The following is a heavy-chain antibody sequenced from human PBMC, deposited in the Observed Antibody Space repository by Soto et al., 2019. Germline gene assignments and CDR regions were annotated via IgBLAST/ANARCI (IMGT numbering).Heavy chain of an antibody. CDR2: SYYSGSA. V-gene: IGHV4-59*06. J-gene: IGHJ4*02. CDR1: GGSISSYY. D-gene: IGHD5-18*01. Sequence: SETLSLTCTVSGGSISSYYWSWIRQLPGKGLEWIGYSYYSGSAHSNPSLRSRVDILVDTSKNQFSLKLNSVTAADTAVYFCARDATPRGYSYGLDSSGQGTLVTVSS. CDR3: ARDATPRGYSYGLDS.